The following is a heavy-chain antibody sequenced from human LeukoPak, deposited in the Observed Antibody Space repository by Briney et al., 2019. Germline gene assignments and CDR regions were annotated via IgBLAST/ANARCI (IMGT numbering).Heavy chain of an antibody. V-gene: IGHV1-2*02. J-gene: IGHJ4*02. CDR3: ARDSGGQLLFSITTYYFDY. D-gene: IGHD2-2*01. Sequence: ASVKVSCKASGYTFTGCYMHWVRQAPGQGLEWMGWINPNSGGTNYAQKFQGRVTMTRDTSISTAYMELSRLRSDDMAVYYCARDSGGQLLFSITTYYFDYWGQGTLVTVSS. CDR2: INPNSGGT. CDR1: GYTFTGCY.